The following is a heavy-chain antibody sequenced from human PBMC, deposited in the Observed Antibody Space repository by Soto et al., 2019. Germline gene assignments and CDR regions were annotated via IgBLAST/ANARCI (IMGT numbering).Heavy chain of an antibody. D-gene: IGHD6-25*01. Sequence: QVQLVDSGGGVVQPGRSLRLSCAASGFTFSSYGMHWVRQAPGKGLEWVAVIWYDGSNRYYADSVKGRFIISRDNSKNTLYLQMNSLRAEDTAVYYCARDQSRYWYFDLWGRGTLVTVSS. V-gene: IGHV3-33*01. CDR2: IWYDGSNR. CDR3: ARDQSRYWYFDL. J-gene: IGHJ2*01. CDR1: GFTFSSYG.